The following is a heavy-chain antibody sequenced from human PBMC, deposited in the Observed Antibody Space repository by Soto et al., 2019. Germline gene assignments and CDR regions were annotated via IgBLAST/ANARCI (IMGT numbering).Heavy chain of an antibody. CDR3: ATVRGGAWYFDR. Sequence: QLQLQESGPGLVKPSETLSLTCYVSGGSISNSRYYWGWIRQPPGKGLEWIGTFDYSANSYSNPSVKSRVTLSVDTPNNQFSLNLTSVTAAATAVYYWATVRGGAWYFDRWGRGTLVTVSS. CDR2: FDYSANS. V-gene: IGHV4-39*01. CDR1: GGSISNSRYY. D-gene: IGHD2-15*01. J-gene: IGHJ2*01.